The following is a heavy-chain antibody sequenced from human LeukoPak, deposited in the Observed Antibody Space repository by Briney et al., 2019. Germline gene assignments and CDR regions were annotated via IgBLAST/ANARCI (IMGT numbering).Heavy chain of an antibody. CDR3: ARDQPLSVYYFDSTGYLFDY. CDR1: GFTFSSYS. D-gene: IGHD3-22*01. V-gene: IGHV3-21*01. J-gene: IGHJ4*02. CDR2: ISTTSTYM. Sequence: GGSLRLSCAASGFTFSSYSMHWVRQAPGKGLEWVASISTTSTYMYYADSVRGRFTISRDNAKNSLYVQMDSLRAEDTAVYYCARDQPLSVYYFDSTGYLFDYWGQGSLVTVSS.